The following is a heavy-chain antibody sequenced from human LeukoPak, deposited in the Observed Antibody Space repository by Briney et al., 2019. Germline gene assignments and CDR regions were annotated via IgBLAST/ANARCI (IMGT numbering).Heavy chain of an antibody. CDR3: ARSYCSGAGCGPYRYFDL. Sequence: GGSLRLSCAASGFTFSTYWLTWVRQAPGKGLEWVANIKQDGGEKYYVDSVKDRFNISRDNAKNSLFLQMSSLRAEDTAMYYCARSYCSGAGCGPYRYFDLWGRGTLVTVSS. CDR2: IKQDGGEK. CDR1: GFTFSTYW. J-gene: IGHJ2*01. V-gene: IGHV3-7*01. D-gene: IGHD2-15*01.